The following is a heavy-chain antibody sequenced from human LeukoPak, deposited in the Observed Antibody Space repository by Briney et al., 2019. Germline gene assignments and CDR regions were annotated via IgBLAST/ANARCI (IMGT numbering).Heavy chain of an antibody. D-gene: IGHD2-21*02. CDR3: ARAPDYCGGDCYLGA. J-gene: IGHJ6*02. V-gene: IGHV3-21*01. Sequence: GGSLRLSCAASGFTFSSYSMNWVRQAPGKGLEWVSSISSSSYIYYADSVKGRFTISRDNAKNSLYLQMNSLRAEDTAVYYCARAPDYCGGDCYLGAWGQGTTVTVSS. CDR1: GFTFSSYS. CDR2: ISSSSYI.